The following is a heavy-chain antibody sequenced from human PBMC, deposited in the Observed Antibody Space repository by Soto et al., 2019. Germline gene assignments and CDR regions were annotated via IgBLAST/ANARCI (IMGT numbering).Heavy chain of an antibody. CDR2: ISGSGGST. J-gene: IGHJ4*02. D-gene: IGHD3-22*01. V-gene: IGHV3-23*01. CDR3: AKDRPAYYYDSSGYVFDY. CDR1: GFTFSSYA. Sequence: EVQLLESGGGLVQPGGSLRLSCAASGFTFSSYAMSWVRQAPGKGLEWVSAISGSGGSTYYADPVKGRFTISRDNSKNTLYLQMNSLRAEDTAVYYCAKDRPAYYYDSSGYVFDYWGQGTLVTVSS.